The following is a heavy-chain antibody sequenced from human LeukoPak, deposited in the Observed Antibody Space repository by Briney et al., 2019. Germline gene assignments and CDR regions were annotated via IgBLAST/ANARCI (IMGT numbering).Heavy chain of an antibody. D-gene: IGHD1-26*01. CDR1: GFTVSSNS. CDR3: ARERTGGLATFDY. J-gene: IGHJ4*02. Sequence: GGSLRLSCTVSGFTVSSNSMSWVRQAPGKGLEWVSFIYSGTIHYSDSVKGRFTISRDNSKNTLYLQMNSLRAEDTALYYCARERTGGLATFDYWGQGTLVTVSS. CDR2: IYSGTI. V-gene: IGHV3-53*01.